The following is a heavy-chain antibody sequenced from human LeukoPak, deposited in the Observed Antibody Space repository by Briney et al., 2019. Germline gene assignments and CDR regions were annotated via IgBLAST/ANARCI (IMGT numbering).Heavy chain of an antibody. Sequence: GGSLRLSCAASGFTVSSNYMSWVRQAPGKGLEWVSVIYSGGSTYYADSVKGRCTISRDNSKNTLYLQMNSLRAEDTAVYYCARGYSSGWHDFDYWGQGTLVTVSS. V-gene: IGHV3-53*01. CDR3: ARGYSSGWHDFDY. J-gene: IGHJ4*02. D-gene: IGHD6-19*01. CDR1: GFTVSSNY. CDR2: IYSGGST.